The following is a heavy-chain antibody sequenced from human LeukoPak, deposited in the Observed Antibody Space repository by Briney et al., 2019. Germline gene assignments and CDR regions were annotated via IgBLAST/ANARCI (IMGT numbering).Heavy chain of an antibody. Sequence: GGSLRLSCAASGFTFSSYSMNWVRQAPGKGLEWVSYISSSSSTIYCADSVKGRFTISRDNAKNSLYLQMNSLRAEDTAVYYCARPFRGFYYDSSGYLDWGQGTLVTVSS. CDR1: GFTFSSYS. CDR2: ISSSSSTI. D-gene: IGHD3-22*01. V-gene: IGHV3-48*01. J-gene: IGHJ4*02. CDR3: ARPFRGFYYDSSGYLD.